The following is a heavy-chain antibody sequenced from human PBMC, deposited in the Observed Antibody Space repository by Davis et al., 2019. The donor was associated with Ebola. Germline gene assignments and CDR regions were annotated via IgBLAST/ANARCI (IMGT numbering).Heavy chain of an antibody. Sequence: ASVKVSCKASGYTFTNYGITWVRQAPGQGLEWMGWINPHNGNTNYAQNVQGRVIMTTDTATTTAYMEVGGLRSDDTAVYYCAMRVVADDYWGQGTLVTVSS. V-gene: IGHV1-18*04. D-gene: IGHD2-15*01. CDR1: GYTFTNYG. J-gene: IGHJ4*02. CDR3: AMRVVADDY. CDR2: INPHNGNT.